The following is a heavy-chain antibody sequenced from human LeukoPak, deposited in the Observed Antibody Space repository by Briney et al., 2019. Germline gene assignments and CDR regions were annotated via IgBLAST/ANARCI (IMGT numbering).Heavy chain of an antibody. Sequence: SVKVSCKASGGTFSSYAIRWVRQAPGQGLEWMGGIIPIFGTANYAQKFQGRVTITADESTSTAYMELSSLRSEDTAVYYCARQGIAAAGTEAVSWFDPWGQGTLVTVSS. J-gene: IGHJ5*02. D-gene: IGHD6-13*01. CDR3: ARQGIAAAGTEAVSWFDP. CDR2: IIPIFGTA. CDR1: GGTFSSYA. V-gene: IGHV1-69*13.